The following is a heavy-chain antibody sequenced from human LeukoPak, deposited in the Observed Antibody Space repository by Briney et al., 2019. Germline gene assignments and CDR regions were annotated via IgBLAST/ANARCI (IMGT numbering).Heavy chain of an antibody. D-gene: IGHD3-10*01. CDR1: GFTFSSYA. CDR2: ISYDGSNK. Sequence: PGRSLRLSCAASGFTFSSYAMHWVRQAPGKGLEWVAVISYDGSNKYYADSVKGRFTISRDNSKNTLYLQMNSLRAEDTAVYYCAKDYGITEDGNLFDSWGQGTLVTVSS. J-gene: IGHJ4*02. CDR3: AKDYGITEDGNLFDS. V-gene: IGHV3-30*04.